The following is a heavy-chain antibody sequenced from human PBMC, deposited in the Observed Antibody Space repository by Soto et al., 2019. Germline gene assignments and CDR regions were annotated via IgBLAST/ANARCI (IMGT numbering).Heavy chain of an antibody. CDR3: ARGDCVGGTCYSLAGSFYYYMDV. Sequence: ESGGGLVQPGGSLRLSCAASGFTFSNYWMYWVRQAPGKGLEWVSRTNSDGSVSSYADSVKGRLTISRDNVKNTLYLQMDSLRAEDTAVYYCARGDCVGGTCYSLAGSFYYYMDVWGKGTTVTVFS. CDR1: GFTFSNYW. V-gene: IGHV3-74*02. J-gene: IGHJ6*03. CDR2: TNSDGSVS. D-gene: IGHD2-15*01.